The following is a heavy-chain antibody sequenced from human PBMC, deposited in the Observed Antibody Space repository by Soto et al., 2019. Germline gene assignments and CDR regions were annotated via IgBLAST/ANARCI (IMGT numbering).Heavy chain of an antibody. J-gene: IGHJ5*02. CDR3: ARDVGYDSSMYNWFDL. V-gene: IGHV4-4*08. Sequence: SETLSLTCTVSGGSISSYYWTWIRQPPGKGLEWIGFMYNSGSTHYNPSLKSRVTISLDTSKNQFSLNLRSVTAADTAVYYCARDVGYDSSMYNWFDLWGQGTLVTVSS. CDR1: GGSISSYY. D-gene: IGHD3-22*01. CDR2: MYNSGST.